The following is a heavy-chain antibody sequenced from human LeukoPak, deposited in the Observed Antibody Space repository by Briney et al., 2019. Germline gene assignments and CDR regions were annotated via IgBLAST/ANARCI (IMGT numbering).Heavy chain of an antibody. CDR1: GGSFSGYY. D-gene: IGHD3-10*01. CDR3: ASSSWRGYYYYYMDV. CDR2: INHSGST. J-gene: IGHJ6*03. V-gene: IGHV4-34*01. Sequence: SETLSLTCAVYGGSFSGYYWSWIRQPPGKGLEWIGEINHSGSTNYNPSLKSRVTISVDTSKNQFSLKLSSVTAADTAVYYCASSSWRGYYYYYMDVWGKGTTVTVSS.